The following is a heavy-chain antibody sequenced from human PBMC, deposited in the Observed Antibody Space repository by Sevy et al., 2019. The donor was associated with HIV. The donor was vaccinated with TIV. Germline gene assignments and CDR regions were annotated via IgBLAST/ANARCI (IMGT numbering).Heavy chain of an antibody. Sequence: GGSLRLSCAASGFTFNTHAMHWVRQAPGKGLEWVAVISYAGSATYYTDSVKGRFTISRDNSKNKLYLEMTSLRVEDTAVYYSTRDSGHGPNDVPGPYWGQGTPVTDSS. V-gene: IGHV3-30*04. D-gene: IGHD1-1*01. J-gene: IGHJ4*02. CDR2: ISYAGSAT. CDR1: GFTFNTHA. CDR3: TRDSGHGPNDVPGPY.